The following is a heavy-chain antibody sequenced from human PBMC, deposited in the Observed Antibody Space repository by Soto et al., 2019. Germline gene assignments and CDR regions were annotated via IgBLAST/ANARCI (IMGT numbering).Heavy chain of an antibody. CDR2: IYYSGST. J-gene: IGHJ4*02. D-gene: IGHD6-19*01. CDR1: GGSISSSSYY. V-gene: IGHV4-39*01. Sequence: PSETLSLTCTVSGGSISSSSYYWGWIRQPPGKGLEWIGSIYYSGSTYYNPSLKSRVTISVDTSKNQFSLKLSSVTAADTAVYYCARLPGWLYYYFDYWGQGTLVTVSS. CDR3: ARLPGWLYYYFDY.